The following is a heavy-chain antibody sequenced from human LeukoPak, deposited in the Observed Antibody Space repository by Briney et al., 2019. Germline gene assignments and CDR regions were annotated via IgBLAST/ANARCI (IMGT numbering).Heavy chain of an antibody. Sequence: TGGSLRLSCIASGFTFSSYAMSWVRQAPGKGLEWVSAIGGTGDNTYYADSVKGRFTISRDNSKNTLYLQINSLRAEDTAIYYCAKGATVKYFYYLDYWGQGTLVTVSS. CDR3: AKGATVKYFYYLDY. J-gene: IGHJ4*02. V-gene: IGHV3-23*01. CDR1: GFTFSSYA. CDR2: IGGTGDNT. D-gene: IGHD2/OR15-2a*01.